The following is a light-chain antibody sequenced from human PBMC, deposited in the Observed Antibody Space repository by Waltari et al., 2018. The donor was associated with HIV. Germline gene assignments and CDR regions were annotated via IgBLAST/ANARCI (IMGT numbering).Light chain of an antibody. CDR1: QRTISGY. Sequence: EFVLTQSPGTLSFSPGGRVILSCRASQRTISGYLAWYQQKSGQPTSLLIHGASGRGIDIPARFSGTWSGTDFTLTISRLEPEDSAVYCCEHYGTSTGTFGPGTKVEI. CDR2: GAS. CDR3: EHYGTSTGT. V-gene: IGKV3-20*01. J-gene: IGKJ1*01.